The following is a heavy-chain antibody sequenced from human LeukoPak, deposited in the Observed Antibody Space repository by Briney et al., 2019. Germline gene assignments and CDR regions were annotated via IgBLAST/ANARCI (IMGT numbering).Heavy chain of an antibody. V-gene: IGHV3-21*04. J-gene: IGHJ4*02. CDR2: ISSTSSYI. CDR1: GFTFSSYS. Sequence: GGSLRLSCAASGFTFSSYSMNWVRQAPGKGLEWVSSISSTSSYIFYADSVKGRFTISRDNAKNSLYLQMNSLRAEDTAVYYCAREPHDYGSGTPGYFDYWGQGTLVTVSS. D-gene: IGHD3-10*01. CDR3: AREPHDYGSGTPGYFDY.